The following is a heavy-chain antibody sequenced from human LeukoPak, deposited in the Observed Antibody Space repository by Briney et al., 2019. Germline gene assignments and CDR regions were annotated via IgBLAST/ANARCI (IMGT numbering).Heavy chain of an antibody. Sequence: PRESLKISCKGSGYSFSSYWIGWVRQMPGKSLGWMGIIYPADSDTRYNPSFKGQVTISADRSISTAYLQWSSLKASDTAMYFCVTQVDFPSRQTYNSVNKGFHSWGQGTLITVSS. J-gene: IGHJ4*02. V-gene: IGHV5-51*01. CDR2: IYPADSDT. CDR1: GYSFSSYW. CDR3: VTQVDFPSRQTYNSVNKGFHS. D-gene: IGHD2/OR15-2a*01.